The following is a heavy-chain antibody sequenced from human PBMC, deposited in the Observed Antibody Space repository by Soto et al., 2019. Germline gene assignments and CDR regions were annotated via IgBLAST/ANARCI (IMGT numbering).Heavy chain of an antibody. Sequence: EVQLVESGGGLVQPDRSLRLSCAASGFNFADYAMHWVRQGQGKGLEWVSGISWNSGGIGYADSVKGRFTISRDNAKNSLYLQMDRLRPDDTAFYCCAKSPHNILIGSAFDYWGQGTLVTVSS. V-gene: IGHV3-9*01. J-gene: IGHJ4*02. CDR3: AKSPHNILIGSAFDY. D-gene: IGHD3-9*01. CDR1: GFNFADYA. CDR2: ISWNSGGI.